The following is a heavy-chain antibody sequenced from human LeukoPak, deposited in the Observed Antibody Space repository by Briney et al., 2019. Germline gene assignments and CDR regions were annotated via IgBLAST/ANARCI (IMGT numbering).Heavy chain of an antibody. CDR1: GGSFSGYY. D-gene: IGHD5-12*01. J-gene: IGHJ4*02. CDR3: ARGGYSGYAH. CDR2: INHSGST. Sequence: SETLSLTCAVYGGSFSGYYWSWIRQPPGKGLEWIGEINHSGSTNYNPSLKSRVTISVDTSKNQFSLKLSSVTAADTAVYYCARGGYSGYAHRGQGTLVTVSS. V-gene: IGHV4-34*01.